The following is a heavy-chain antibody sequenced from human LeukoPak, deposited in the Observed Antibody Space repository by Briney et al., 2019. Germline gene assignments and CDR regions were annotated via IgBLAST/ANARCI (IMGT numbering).Heavy chain of an antibody. V-gene: IGHV4-61*01. CDR2: IYDSGST. CDR3: ARSRGWLPPG. J-gene: IGHJ4*02. Sequence: SETLSLTCSVSDGSISSGSYYLNWIRQPPGKGLEWIGQIYDSGSTNYNPSLKSRVTISIDTSKNQLSLKLRSVTAAHGPVYSCARSRGWLPPGWGQGTLVTVSS. D-gene: IGHD5-12*01. CDR1: DGSISSGSYY.